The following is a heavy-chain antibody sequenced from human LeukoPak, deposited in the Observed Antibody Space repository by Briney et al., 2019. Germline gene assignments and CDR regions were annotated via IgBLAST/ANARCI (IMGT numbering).Heavy chain of an antibody. Sequence: LSLTCTVSGGSISGSSYYWGWIRQPPGKGLEWVSYISSSGSDIYYADSVKGRFTISRDNAKNSLYLHMNSLRAEDTAVYYCARDYGGSSPFDYWGQGTLVTVSS. D-gene: IGHD4-23*01. J-gene: IGHJ4*02. V-gene: IGHV3-11*04. CDR2: ISSSGSDI. CDR1: GGSISGSSYY. CDR3: ARDYGGSSPFDY.